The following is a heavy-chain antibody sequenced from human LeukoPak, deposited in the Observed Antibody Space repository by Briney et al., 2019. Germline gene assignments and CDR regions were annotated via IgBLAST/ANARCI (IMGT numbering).Heavy chain of an antibody. CDR3: VKGRISEDGLDF. J-gene: IGHJ4*02. CDR2: ISSSGTYI. Sequence: GGSLRLSCAASGFSFDSYSLTWVRQAPGKGLEWVSSISSSGTYIYYAESMKDRFTISRDNAKNSVFLQMNSLRAEDTAVYYCVKGRISEDGLDFWGQGTLVTVSS. V-gene: IGHV3-21*04. CDR1: GFSFDSYS. D-gene: IGHD6-13*01.